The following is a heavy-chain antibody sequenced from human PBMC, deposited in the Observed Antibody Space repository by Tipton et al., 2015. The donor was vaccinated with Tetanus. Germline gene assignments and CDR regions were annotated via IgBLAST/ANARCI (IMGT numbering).Heavy chain of an antibody. CDR2: IYYSGST. D-gene: IGHD2-2*01. V-gene: IGHV4-59*07. CDR3: ARFRPDYGDY. Sequence: TLSLTCTVSGGSISSYYWSWIRQPPGKGLEWIGYIYYSGSTNYNPSLKSRVTISVDTSKNQFSLKLSSVTAADTAMYYCARFRPDYGDYWGQGTLVTVSS. J-gene: IGHJ4*02. CDR1: GGSISSYY.